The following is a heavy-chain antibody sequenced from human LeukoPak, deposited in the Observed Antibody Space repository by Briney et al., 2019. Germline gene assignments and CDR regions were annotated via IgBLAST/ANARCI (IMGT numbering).Heavy chain of an antibody. CDR1: GYTFTSYG. CDR2: ISAYNGNT. V-gene: IGHV1-18*01. J-gene: IGHJ4*02. CDR3: ARDSTAGSFDY. Sequence: ASVKVSCKASGYTFTSYGISWVGQAPGQGLEWMGWISAYNGNTNYAQKPQGRVTMTTDTSTSTAYMELRSLRSDNTAVYYCARDSTAGSFDYWGQGTLVTVSS. D-gene: IGHD6-6*01.